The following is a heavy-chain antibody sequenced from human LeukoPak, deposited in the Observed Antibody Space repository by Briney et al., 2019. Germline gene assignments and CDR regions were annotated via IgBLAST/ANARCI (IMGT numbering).Heavy chain of an antibody. J-gene: IGHJ5*02. CDR3: ARRIAVATSWFAP. Sequence: SQTLSLTCTVSGGSISSGDYYWSWIRQPPGKGLEWIGYIYYSGSTYYNPSLKSRVTISVDTSKNQFSLKLSSVTAADTAVYYCARRIAVATSWFAPWGQGTLVTVSS. V-gene: IGHV4-30-4*01. D-gene: IGHD6-19*01. CDR2: IYYSGST. CDR1: GGSISSGDYY.